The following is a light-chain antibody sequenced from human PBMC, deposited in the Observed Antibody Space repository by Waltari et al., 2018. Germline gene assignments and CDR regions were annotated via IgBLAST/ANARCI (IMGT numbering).Light chain of an antibody. V-gene: IGKV3-20*01. CDR2: GAS. CDR1: QSVTSSY. CDR3: QQYDKLPRGT. Sequence: EIVFTQSPGTLSLSPGERATLSCRASQSVTSSYLAWYQQKPGQAPRLLIYGASSRATGIPDRFSGSGSGTDFTLTISRLEPEDFAVYYCQQYDKLPRGTFGQGTKVEIK. J-gene: IGKJ1*01.